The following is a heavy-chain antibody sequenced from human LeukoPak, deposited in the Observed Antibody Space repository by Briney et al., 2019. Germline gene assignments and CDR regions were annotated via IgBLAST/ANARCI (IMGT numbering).Heavy chain of an antibody. J-gene: IGHJ4*02. D-gene: IGHD3-10*01. Sequence: GGSLRLSCAASGFTFSSYSMNWVRQAPGKGLEWVSSISSSSSYIYYADSVKGRFTISRDNAKNSLYLQMNSLRAEDTAVYYCARDGHYYYGSGSYDYWGQGTLVTVSS. V-gene: IGHV3-21*01. CDR3: ARDGHYYYGSGSYDY. CDR1: GFTFSSYS. CDR2: ISSSSSYI.